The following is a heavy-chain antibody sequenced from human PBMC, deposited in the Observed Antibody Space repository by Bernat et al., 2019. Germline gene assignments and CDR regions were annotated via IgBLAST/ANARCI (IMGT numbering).Heavy chain of an antibody. V-gene: IGHV4-39*07. Sequence: QLQLQESGPGLVKPSETLSLTCTVSGGSISSSSYYWGWIRQPPGKGLEWIGSIYYSGSNYYNPSLKSRVTISVDKSLTQFSLKLSSVTAADTAVYYGTRQRFAELDYWGQGPLVTVSS. CDR2: IYYSGSN. CDR3: TRQRFAELDY. J-gene: IGHJ4*02. D-gene: IGHD3-10*01. CDR1: GGSISSSSYY.